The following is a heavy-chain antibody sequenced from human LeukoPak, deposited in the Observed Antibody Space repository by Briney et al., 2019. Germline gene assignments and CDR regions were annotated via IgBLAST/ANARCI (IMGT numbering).Heavy chain of an antibody. CDR2: ISGSGGST. D-gene: IGHD2-15*01. J-gene: IGHJ4*02. CDR3: AVVVVVAATQPIDY. V-gene: IGHV3-23*01. CDR1: GFKFSSYS. Sequence: SCKASGFKFSSYSMNWVRQAPGKGLEWVSAISGSGGSTYYADSVKGRFTISRDNSKNTLYLQMNSLRAEDTAVYYCAVVVVVAATQPIDYWGQGTLVTVSS.